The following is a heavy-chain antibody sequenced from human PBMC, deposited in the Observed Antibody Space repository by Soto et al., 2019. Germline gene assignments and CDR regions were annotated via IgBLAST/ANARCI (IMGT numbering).Heavy chain of an antibody. Sequence: KPGGSLKISCKGSGYSFTSYWIGWVRQMPGKGLEWMGIIYPGDSDTRYSPSFQGQVTISADKSISTAYLQWSSLKASDTAMYYCARAGRLWDTAMPTDYWGQGTLVTVSS. J-gene: IGHJ4*02. D-gene: IGHD5-18*01. CDR2: IYPGDSDT. V-gene: IGHV5-51*01. CDR3: ARAGRLWDTAMPTDY. CDR1: GYSFTSYW.